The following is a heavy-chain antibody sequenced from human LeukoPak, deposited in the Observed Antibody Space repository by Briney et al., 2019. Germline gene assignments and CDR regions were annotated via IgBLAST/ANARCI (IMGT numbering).Heavy chain of an antibody. CDR3: AKAPYYYDSSGFLAFDI. V-gene: IGHV3-7*03. CDR2: IKPDGSVG. J-gene: IGHJ3*02. Sequence: VGSLRLSCAASGFTFSNYWMTWVRQAPGKGLEWVANIKPDGSVGYYVDSVRGRFIISRDNSKNTLYLQMSSLRAEDTAVYYCAKAPYYYDSSGFLAFDIWGQGTMVTVSS. CDR1: GFTFSNYW. D-gene: IGHD3-22*01.